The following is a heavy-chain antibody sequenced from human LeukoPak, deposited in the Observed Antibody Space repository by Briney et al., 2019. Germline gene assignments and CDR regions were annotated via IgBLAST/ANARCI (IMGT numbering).Heavy chain of an antibody. CDR2: ISAYNGNT. CDR3: AREESYYGSGSYYPNWFDP. D-gene: IGHD3-10*01. J-gene: IGHJ5*02. CDR1: GYTFTSYG. V-gene: IGHV1-18*01. Sequence: ASVKVSCEASGYTFTSYGISWVRQAPGQGLEWMGWISAYNGNTNYAQKLQGRVTMTTDTSTSTAYMELRSLRSDDTAVYYCAREESYYGSGSYYPNWFDPWGQGTLVTVSS.